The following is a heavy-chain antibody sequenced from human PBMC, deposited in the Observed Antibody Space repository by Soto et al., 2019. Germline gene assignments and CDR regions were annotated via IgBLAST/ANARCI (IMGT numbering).Heavy chain of an antibody. J-gene: IGHJ6*02. CDR1: GGSISSGGYY. CDR3: AREGARGGSGSWKYGMDV. D-gene: IGHD3-10*01. CDR2: LYYSGST. Sequence: QVQLQESGPGLVKPSQTLSLTCTVSGGSISSGGYYWSWIRQHPGKGLEWSGYLYYSGSTYYNPSSKIRFTISVDTSKNQFSLKLSSVTAADTAVYYCAREGARGGSGSWKYGMDVWCQGTTVTVSS. V-gene: IGHV4-31*03.